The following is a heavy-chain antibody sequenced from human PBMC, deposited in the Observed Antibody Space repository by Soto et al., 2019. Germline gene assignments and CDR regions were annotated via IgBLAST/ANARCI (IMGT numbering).Heavy chain of an antibody. J-gene: IGHJ6*02. CDR1: GYTFTGYY. V-gene: IGHV1-2*02. Sequence: ASVKVSCKASGYTFTGYYMHWVRQAPGQGLEWMGWINPNSGGTNYAQKFQGRVTMTRDTSISTAYMELSRLRSDDTAVYYCARDLYGDYYYYYGMDVWGQGTTVTVS. CDR2: INPNSGGT. CDR3: ARDLYGDYYYYYGMDV. D-gene: IGHD4-17*01.